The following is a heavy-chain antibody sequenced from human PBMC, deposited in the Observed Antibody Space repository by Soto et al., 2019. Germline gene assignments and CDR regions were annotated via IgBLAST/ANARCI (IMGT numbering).Heavy chain of an antibody. V-gene: IGHV4-34*01. CDR3: ARFVGGQVVPAAINRGMDV. J-gene: IGHJ6*02. CDR1: GGSFSGYY. D-gene: IGHD2-2*01. Sequence: SETLSLTCAVYGGSFSGYYWSWIRQPPGKGLEWIGEINHSGSTNYNPSLKSRVTISVDTSKNQFSLKLSSVTAADTAVYYCARFVGGQVVPAAINRGMDVWGQGTTVTVSS. CDR2: INHSGST.